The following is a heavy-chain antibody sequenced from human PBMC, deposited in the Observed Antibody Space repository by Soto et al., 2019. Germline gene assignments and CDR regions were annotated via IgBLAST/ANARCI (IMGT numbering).Heavy chain of an antibody. CDR3: AKGNSWSHALVLDI. Sequence: ASVKVSCKVSGYTLTELSMHWVRQAPGKGLEWMGGFDPEDGETIYAQKFQGRVTMTEDTSTDTAYMELSSLRSEDTAVYYCAKGNSWSHALVLDIWGQGTMVTVSS. D-gene: IGHD1-7*01. V-gene: IGHV1-24*01. CDR2: FDPEDGET. J-gene: IGHJ3*02. CDR1: GYTLTELS.